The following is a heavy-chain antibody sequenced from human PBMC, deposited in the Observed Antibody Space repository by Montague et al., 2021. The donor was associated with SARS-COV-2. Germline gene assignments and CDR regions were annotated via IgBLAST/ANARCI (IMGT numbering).Heavy chain of an antibody. CDR1: GGSMSGYY. D-gene: IGHD1-1*01. Sequence: SETLSLTCEASGGSMSGYYWTWIRQSPGKGLEWIGYVHYTGSTKYNPSLKTRVSLSLDTPKNHFSLHLGSVTAADTAIYFCARAQNTCFIANCVNYFDVWGLGALVTVSS. V-gene: IGHV4-59*01. CDR3: ARAQNTCFIANCVNYFDV. J-gene: IGHJ4*02. CDR2: VHYTGST.